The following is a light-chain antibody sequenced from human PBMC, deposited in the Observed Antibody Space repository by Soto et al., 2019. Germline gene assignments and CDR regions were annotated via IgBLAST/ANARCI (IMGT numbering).Light chain of an antibody. Sequence: EIVMTQSPATLSVSPGERATLSCRASQSVSSSLAWYQQKPGQPPRLLIYGASTRATGIPARFSGSGSGTEFTLTINSLQSEDFAVYYCQQYDNSPLIFGQGTRLEIK. J-gene: IGKJ5*01. CDR3: QQYDNSPLI. V-gene: IGKV3-15*01. CDR1: QSVSSS. CDR2: GAS.